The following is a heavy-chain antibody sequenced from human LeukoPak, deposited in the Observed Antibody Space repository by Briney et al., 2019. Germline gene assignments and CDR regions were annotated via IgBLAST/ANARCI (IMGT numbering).Heavy chain of an antibody. V-gene: IGHV3-9*01. CDR2: ISWNSGSI. CDR1: GFTFDDYA. J-gene: IGHJ3*02. D-gene: IGHD3-3*01. Sequence: GGSLRLSCAASGFTFDDYAMHWVRQAPGKGLEWVSGISWNSGSIGYADSVKGRFTISRDNAKNSLYLQMNSLRAEDTALYYCAKVQDRGDFRSGYYTPTGAFDIWGQGTMVTVSS. CDR3: AKVQDRGDFRSGYYTPTGAFDI.